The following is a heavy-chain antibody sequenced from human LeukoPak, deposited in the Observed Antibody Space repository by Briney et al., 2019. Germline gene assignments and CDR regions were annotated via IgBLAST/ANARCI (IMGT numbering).Heavy chain of an antibody. Sequence: SETLSLTCAVYGGSFSGYYWSWIRQPPGKGLEWIGEINHSGSTNYNPSLKSRVTISVDTSKNQFSLKLSSVTAADTAVYYCAREATYYDYVWGSYHYFDYWGQGTLVTVSS. CDR2: INHSGST. J-gene: IGHJ4*02. CDR1: GGSFSGYY. CDR3: AREATYYDYVWGSYHYFDY. V-gene: IGHV4-34*01. D-gene: IGHD3-16*02.